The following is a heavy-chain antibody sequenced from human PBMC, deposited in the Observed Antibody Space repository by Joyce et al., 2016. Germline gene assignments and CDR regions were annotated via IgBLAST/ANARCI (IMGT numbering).Heavy chain of an antibody. V-gene: IGHV3-48*01. Sequence: EVQLVQSGGGLVQPGGSLRLSCAGSGFIFSKYGINWVRQAPGKGREWVSYMGSRGSIKQYADSVEGRFTISRDNGKNSLYLQMNSLRAEDTAVYYCARDGRSSGGDYWGQGNLVTVSS. CDR2: MGSRGSIK. CDR1: GFIFSKYG. J-gene: IGHJ4*02. CDR3: ARDGRSSGGDY. D-gene: IGHD6-19*01.